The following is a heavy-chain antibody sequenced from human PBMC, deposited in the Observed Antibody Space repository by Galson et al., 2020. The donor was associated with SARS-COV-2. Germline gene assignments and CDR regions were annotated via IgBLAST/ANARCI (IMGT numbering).Heavy chain of an antibody. D-gene: IGHD2-8*01. CDR1: GYNFIDYG. V-gene: IGHV1-18*01. CDR3: ARAIPIEVDNGDYIDY. J-gene: IGHJ4*02. CDR2: ISTYNGNT. Sequence: ASVTVSCKASGYNFIDYGISWVRQAPGRGLEWMGWISTYNGNTKYAQKVHDRVTMTTDTSTNTAYMELRSLRYDDTAVYYCARAIPIEVDNGDYIDYWGQGTLVTVSS.